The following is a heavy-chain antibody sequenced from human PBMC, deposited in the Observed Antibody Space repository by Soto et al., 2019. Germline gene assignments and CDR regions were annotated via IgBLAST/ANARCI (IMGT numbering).Heavy chain of an antibody. CDR2: IKSNTDGGTT. CDR1: GFSFSDAW. D-gene: IGHD3-22*01. J-gene: IGHJ4*02. Sequence: EVQLVESGGGLAKPGGSLRLSCAASGFSFSDAWMTWVRQAPGKGLEWVGHIKSNTDGGTTDYAAPVKGRFTISRDDSKNTLYLQTNSLKTEDTAVYYCATEFYSNGYNYWGQGALVTVSS. V-gene: IGHV3-15*01. CDR3: ATEFYSNGYNY.